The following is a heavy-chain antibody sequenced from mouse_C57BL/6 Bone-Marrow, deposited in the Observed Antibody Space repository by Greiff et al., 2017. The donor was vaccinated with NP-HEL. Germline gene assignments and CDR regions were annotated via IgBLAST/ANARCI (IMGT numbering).Heavy chain of an antibody. CDR1: GFTFSSYG. J-gene: IGHJ2*01. CDR2: ISSGGSYT. Sequence: EVKVVESGGDLVKPGGSLKLSCAASGFTFSSYGMSWVRQTPDKRLEWVATISSGGSYTYYPDSVKGRFTISRDNAKYTLYLQMSSLKSEDTAMYYCARRSGSSLFDYWGQGTTLTVSS. D-gene: IGHD1-1*01. V-gene: IGHV5-6*02. CDR3: ARRSGSSLFDY.